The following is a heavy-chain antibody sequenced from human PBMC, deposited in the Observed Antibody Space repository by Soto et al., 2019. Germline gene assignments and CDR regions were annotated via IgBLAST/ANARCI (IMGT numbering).Heavy chain of an antibody. Sequence: EVQLLESGGGLVQPGGSLGLSCAASGFTFSSFAMSWVRQAPGKGLEWVSATSGSGGTTYYADSVKGRFTISRDNSKNTLYLHMNSLRAEDAAIYYGSKFFVATGGGGGWPWSFDSWGQGALVTVSS. CDR1: GFTFSSFA. D-gene: IGHD3-16*01. CDR2: TSGSGGTT. CDR3: SKFFVATGGGGGWPWSFDS. V-gene: IGHV3-23*01. J-gene: IGHJ4*02.